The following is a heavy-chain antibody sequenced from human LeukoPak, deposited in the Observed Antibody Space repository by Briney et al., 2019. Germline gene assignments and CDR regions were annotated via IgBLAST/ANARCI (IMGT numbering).Heavy chain of an antibody. CDR3: ARDWGPYYYDRSGYSMFAFDL. D-gene: IGHD3-22*01. J-gene: IGHJ3*01. Sequence: SETLSLTCTVSGGSISSGSYYWSWIRQPAGKGLEWIGRIYTSGSYNYNPSLKGRVTISVDTSKNQFSLKLSYVTAPDTAVYYCARDWGPYYYDRSGYSMFAFDLWGQGTMVSVSS. CDR1: GGSISSGSYY. V-gene: IGHV4-61*02. CDR2: IYTSGSY.